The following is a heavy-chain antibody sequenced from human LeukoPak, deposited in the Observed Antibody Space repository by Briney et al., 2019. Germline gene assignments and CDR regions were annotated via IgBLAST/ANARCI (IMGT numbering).Heavy chain of an antibody. CDR3: ARSRIVVPAATNFDY. Sequence: PGGSLRLSCAASGFTFSSYRMNWVRQAPGKGLEWVSSISSSSSYIYYADSVKGRFTISRDNAKNSLYLQMNSLRAEDTAVYYCARSRIVVPAATNFDYWGQGTLVTVSS. CDR2: ISSSSSYI. CDR1: GFTFSSYR. J-gene: IGHJ4*02. D-gene: IGHD2-2*01. V-gene: IGHV3-21*01.